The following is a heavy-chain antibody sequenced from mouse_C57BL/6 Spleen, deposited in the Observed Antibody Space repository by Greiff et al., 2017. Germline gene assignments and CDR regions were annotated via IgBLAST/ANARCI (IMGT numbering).Heavy chain of an antibody. CDR3: ARRSLEIWDFLDY. CDR2: IDPSDSYT. D-gene: IGHD4-1*01. Sequence: VQLQQPGAELVRPGTSVKLSCKASGYTFTSYWMHWVKQRPGQGLEWIGVIDPSDSYTNYNQKFKGKATLTVDTSSSTAYMQLSSLTSEDSAVYYCARRSLEIWDFLDYWGQGTTLTVSS. CDR1: GYTFTSYW. V-gene: IGHV1-59*01. J-gene: IGHJ2*01.